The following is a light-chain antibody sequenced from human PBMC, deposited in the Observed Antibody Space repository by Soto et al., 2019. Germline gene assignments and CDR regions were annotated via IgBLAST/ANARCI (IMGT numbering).Light chain of an antibody. J-gene: IGKJ2*01. V-gene: IGKV3-20*01. CDR2: LAS. CDR1: QSIPSDY. Sequence: EIVLTQSPGTLSLSPGERATLSCRASQSIPSDYLAWYQQKPGQAPRLLIYLASNRAAGVPDRFSGSGSGADFTLTINRLEPEDFAVYLCQQYGSSPPYTFGQGTKLEIK. CDR3: QQYGSSPPYT.